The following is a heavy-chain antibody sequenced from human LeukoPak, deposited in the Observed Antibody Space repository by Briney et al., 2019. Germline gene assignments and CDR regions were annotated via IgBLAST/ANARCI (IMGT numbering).Heavy chain of an antibody. V-gene: IGHV4-4*07. J-gene: IGHJ4*02. CDR2: IYASGTT. D-gene: IGHD3-22*01. CDR1: GASISSYY. CDR3: ARDIYYEGSGYTFDY. Sequence: SETLSLTCTVSGASISSYYWSWIRQPAGKGLEWIGRIYASGTTNYNPSLKSRVTMSVDTSKNQFSLNLSSVTAAGTAMYYCARDIYYEGSGYTFDYWGQGTLVTVSS.